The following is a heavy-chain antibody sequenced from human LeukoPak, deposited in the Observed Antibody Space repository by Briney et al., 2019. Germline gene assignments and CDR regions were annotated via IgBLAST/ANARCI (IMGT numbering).Heavy chain of an antibody. Sequence: PSVKVSSKASGRTFSIYAMSWVPQAPEKGLVWVGGIIPIFGTAKYAQQFQGRVTITADESTSTAYMELSSLRSEDTAVYYCASLWGSKQVATDGWGQGTLVTVSS. D-gene: IGHD5-12*01. CDR2: IIPIFGTA. CDR1: GRTFSIYA. V-gene: IGHV1-69*01. CDR3: ASLWGSKQVATDG. J-gene: IGHJ4*02.